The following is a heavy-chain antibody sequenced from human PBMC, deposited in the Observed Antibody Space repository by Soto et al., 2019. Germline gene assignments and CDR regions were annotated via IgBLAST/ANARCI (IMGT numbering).Heavy chain of an antibody. J-gene: IGHJ6*02. V-gene: IGHV1-3*02. CDR2: SNGGNGFT. Sequence: QVQLVQSGAEVRTHGASVKISCKASGYTFRSYGVQWVRQAPGQSLEWVGWSNGGNGFTKYSQELQDRVTITRDTAASTIYMELRGLTSDDTAVYYCARLSYSDALDVWGQGTTVTVSS. CDR3: ARLSYSDALDV. CDR1: GYTFRSYG. D-gene: IGHD4-17*01.